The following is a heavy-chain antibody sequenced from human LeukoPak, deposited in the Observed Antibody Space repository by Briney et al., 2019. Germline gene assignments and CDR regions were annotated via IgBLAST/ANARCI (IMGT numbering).Heavy chain of an antibody. CDR3: ARDREYSSSWFDS. CDR1: GYTFTSYG. D-gene: IGHD6-13*01. J-gene: IGHJ5*01. V-gene: IGHV1-18*01. CDR2: ISAYNGNT. Sequence: ASVKVSCKASGYTFTSYGISWVRQAPGQGLEWMGWISAYNGNTNYAQKLQGRVTITTDTSTSTAYMELRSLRCDDTAVYYCARDREYSSSWFDSWGQRTLVTVSS.